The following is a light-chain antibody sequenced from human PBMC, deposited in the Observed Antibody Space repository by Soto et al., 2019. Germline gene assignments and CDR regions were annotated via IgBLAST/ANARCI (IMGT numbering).Light chain of an antibody. CDR1: SSDVGGYNY. J-gene: IGLJ3*02. CDR2: EVS. CDR3: SSYAGSNNLV. V-gene: IGLV2-8*01. Sequence: QSALTQPPSASGSPGQSVTTSCTGTSSDVGGYNYVSWYQQHPGKAPKLMIYEVSKRPSGVPDRFSGSTSGNTASLTVSGLQAEDEADYYCSSYAGSNNLVFGGGTKLTVL.